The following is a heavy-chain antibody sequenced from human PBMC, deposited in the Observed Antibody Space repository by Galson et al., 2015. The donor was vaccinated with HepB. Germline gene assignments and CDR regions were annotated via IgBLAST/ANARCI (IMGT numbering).Heavy chain of an antibody. V-gene: IGHV3-20*04. J-gene: IGHJ4*02. CDR2: INWNGGST. CDR1: GFTFDDYG. CDR3: ARDALYYDSSGYESYQDY. D-gene: IGHD3-22*01. Sequence: SLRLSCAASGFTFDDYGMSWVRQAPGKGLEWVSGINWNGGSTGYADSVKGRFTISRDNAKNSLYLQMNSLRAEDTALYYCARDALYYDSSGYESYQDYWGQGTLVTVSS.